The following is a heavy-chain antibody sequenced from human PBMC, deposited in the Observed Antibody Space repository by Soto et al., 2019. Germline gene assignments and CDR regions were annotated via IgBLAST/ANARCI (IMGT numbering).Heavy chain of an antibody. V-gene: IGHV3-30*18. D-gene: IGHD3-22*01. CDR2: ISYDGSNK. Sequence: QVQLVESGGGVVQPGRSLRLSCAASGFTFSSYGMHWVRQAPGKGLEWVAVISYDGSNKYYADSVKGRFTISRDNSKNMLYLQMNSLGAEDTALYYCAKSRYASGYSYFDYWGQGSLVTVAT. CDR1: GFTFSSYG. CDR3: AKSRYASGYSYFDY. J-gene: IGHJ4*02.